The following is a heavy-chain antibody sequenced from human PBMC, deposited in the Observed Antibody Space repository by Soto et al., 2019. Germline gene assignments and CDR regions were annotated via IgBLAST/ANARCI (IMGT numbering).Heavy chain of an antibody. CDR1: GYTFTSYY. CDR2: ISPSGGST. CDR3: ARRSYYYYMDV. V-gene: IGHV1-46*03. Sequence: QVQLVQSGAEVKKPGASVKVSCKASGYTFTSYYMHWVRQAPGQGLEWMGIISPSGGSTSYAQKVQGRVTMTRDTATSTVYMELSSLRAEDTAVYYCARRSYYYYMDVWGKGTTVTVSS. J-gene: IGHJ6*03.